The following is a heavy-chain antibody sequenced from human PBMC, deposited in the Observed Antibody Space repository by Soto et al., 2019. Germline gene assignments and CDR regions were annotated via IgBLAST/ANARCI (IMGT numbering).Heavy chain of an antibody. D-gene: IGHD3-3*01. J-gene: IGHJ1*01. CDR2: INHSGST. Sequence: SETLSLTCAVYGGSFSGYYWSWIRQPPGKGLEWIGEINHSGSTNYNPSLKSRVTISVDTSKNQFSLKLSSLTAADTARYYCARGGVVVTRSEYFIHWGQGIQVTVSS. V-gene: IGHV4-34*01. CDR1: GGSFSGYY. CDR3: ARGGVVVTRSEYFIH.